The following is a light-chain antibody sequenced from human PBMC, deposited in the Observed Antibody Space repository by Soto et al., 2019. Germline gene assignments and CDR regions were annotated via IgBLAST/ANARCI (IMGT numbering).Light chain of an antibody. CDR2: GAS. Sequence: EIVLTQSPGTLSLSPGERATLSCRASQSVSNSYLAWYQQKPGQAPRLLIYGASSRATGIPDRFSGSGSGKDFTLTISRLEPEDFPVYFCQQYGNSPWTFGQGTKVQSK. CDR1: QSVSNSY. J-gene: IGKJ1*01. V-gene: IGKV3-20*01. CDR3: QQYGNSPWT.